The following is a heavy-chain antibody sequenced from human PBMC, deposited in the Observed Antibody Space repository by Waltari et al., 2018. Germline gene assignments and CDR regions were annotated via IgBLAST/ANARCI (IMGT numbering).Heavy chain of an antibody. CDR1: GFSFSTYT. CDR2: ISDSSVFI. J-gene: IGHJ4*02. V-gene: IGHV3-21*01. CDR3: ARVVSAAGTLYQFDY. Sequence: EVQLVESGGGLVKPGGSLRVSCAASGFSFSTYTMNWVRQAPGKGLEGVSSISDSSVFIYYADSVKGRFTISRDNVKNSVSLQMSSLRADDSAVYYCARVVSAAGTLYQFDYWGQGTLVTVSS. D-gene: IGHD6-13*01.